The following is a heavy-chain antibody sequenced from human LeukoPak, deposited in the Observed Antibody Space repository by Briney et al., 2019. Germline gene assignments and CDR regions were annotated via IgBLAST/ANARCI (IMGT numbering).Heavy chain of an antibody. CDR2: IYQSGNA. CDR1: GGSISSGDYS. D-gene: IGHD3-22*01. Sequence: SETLSLTCAVSGGSISSGDYSWSWIRQPPGKGLQWIGYIYQSGNAYYNTSLKSRVTISADKSKNQFSLKLSSVTAADTAVYYCARTTYYYDSSGYYTVLGAFDIWGQGTMVTVSS. V-gene: IGHV4-30-2*02. CDR3: ARTTYYYDSSGYYTVLGAFDI. J-gene: IGHJ3*02.